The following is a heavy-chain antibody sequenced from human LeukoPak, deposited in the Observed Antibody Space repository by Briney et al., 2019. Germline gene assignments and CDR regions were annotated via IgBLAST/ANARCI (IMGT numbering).Heavy chain of an antibody. CDR1: GGSFSGYY. CDR2: INHSGGT. J-gene: IGHJ4*02. CDR3: ARDRRLFDY. Sequence: SETLSLTCAVYGGSFSGYYWSWIRQPPGKGLEWIGEINHSGGTNYNPSLKSRVTISVDTSKNQFSLKLSSVTAADTAVYYCARDRRLFDYWGQGTLVTVSS. D-gene: IGHD3-16*02. V-gene: IGHV4-34*01.